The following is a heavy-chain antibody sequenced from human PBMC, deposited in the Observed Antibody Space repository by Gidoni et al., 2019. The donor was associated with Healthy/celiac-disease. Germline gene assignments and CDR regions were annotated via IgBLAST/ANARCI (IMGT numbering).Heavy chain of an antibody. Sequence: EVQLLESGGGLVQPGGSLRLSCAASGFTFSSYAMSWVRQAPGKGLEWVSAISGSGGSTYYADSVKGRFTISRDNSKNTLYLQMNSLRAEDTAVYYCAKPAGYYYGSGSYSGPPDYWGQGTLVTVSS. CDR1: GFTFSSYA. CDR2: ISGSGGST. J-gene: IGHJ4*02. CDR3: AKPAGYYYGSGSYSGPPDY. D-gene: IGHD3-10*01. V-gene: IGHV3-23*01.